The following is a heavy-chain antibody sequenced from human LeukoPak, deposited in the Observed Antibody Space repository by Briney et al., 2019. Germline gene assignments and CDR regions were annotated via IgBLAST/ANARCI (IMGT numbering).Heavy chain of an antibody. V-gene: IGHV4-4*07. CDR3: ARDMVRIWFDP. J-gene: IGHJ5*02. CDR1: GGSFSGYY. Sequence: SETLSLTCAVYGGSFSGYYWSWIRQPAGKGLEWIGRIYTSGSTNYNPSLKSRVTMSVDTSKNQFSLKLSSVTAADTAVYYCARDMVRIWFDPWGQGTLVTVSS. CDR2: IYTSGST. D-gene: IGHD4/OR15-4a*01.